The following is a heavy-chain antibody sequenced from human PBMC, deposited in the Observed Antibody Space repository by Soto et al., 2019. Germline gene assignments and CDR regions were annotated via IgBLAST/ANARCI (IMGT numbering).Heavy chain of an antibody. J-gene: IGHJ4*02. CDR2: IRSKANSYAT. V-gene: IGHV3-73*01. CDR3: TRDGLRLGELSFDY. D-gene: IGHD3-16*02. CDR1: GFSFSGSV. Sequence: PGGSLRLSCAASGFSFSGSVMHWVRQASGKGLEWVGLIRSKANSYATAYAASVKGRFTFSRDDSKNTVHLQMNSLKTEDTAVYYCTRDGLRLGELSFDYWGKGILVTVSS.